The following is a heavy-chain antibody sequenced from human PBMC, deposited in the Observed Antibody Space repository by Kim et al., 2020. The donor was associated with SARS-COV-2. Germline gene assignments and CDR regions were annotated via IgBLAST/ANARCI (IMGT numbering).Heavy chain of an antibody. D-gene: IGHD3-10*02. V-gene: IGHV1-2*06. CDR1: EYTFVKHY. J-gene: IGHJ4*02. CDR2: INPATGAT. Sequence: ASVKVSCKASEYTFVKHYLHWVRQAPGQGLEWVGRINPATGATNLPQTFQGRVTMTRDRSITTVYMELQTVTSDDTAMYYCATGYFDGTDYFRAFDHWGQ. CDR3: ATGYFDGTDYFRAFDH.